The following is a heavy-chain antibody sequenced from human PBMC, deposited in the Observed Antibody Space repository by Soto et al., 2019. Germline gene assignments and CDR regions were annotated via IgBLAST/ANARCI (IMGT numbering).Heavy chain of an antibody. J-gene: IGHJ5*02. D-gene: IGHD1-26*01. Sequence: QLHLRESGPGLVKPSETLSLTCTVSGGSITSSSYYWGWIRQPPGKGLEWIGSIYYSGSTYYNPFIKSRVTLSVDTYKNQFSLKLSSVTAADTAIHFSATQEMDASYVYLFYPWGQGTLVTVSS. CDR3: ATQEMDASYVYLFYP. V-gene: IGHV4-39*01. CDR2: IYYSGST. CDR1: GGSITSSSYY.